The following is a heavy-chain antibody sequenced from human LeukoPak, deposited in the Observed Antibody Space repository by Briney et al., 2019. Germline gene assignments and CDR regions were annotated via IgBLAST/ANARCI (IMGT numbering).Heavy chain of an antibody. Sequence: GGSLRLSCAASGFTFSSYAMHWVRQAPGKGLEWVAVISYDGSNKYYADSVKGRFTISRDNSKNTLYLQMNSLRAEDMAFYYCAKSSFSRYYGSGYYYYTDVWGKGTTVTVSS. J-gene: IGHJ6*03. V-gene: IGHV3-30-3*02. CDR1: GFTFSSYA. D-gene: IGHD3-10*01. CDR3: AKSSFSRYYGSGYYYYTDV. CDR2: ISYDGSNK.